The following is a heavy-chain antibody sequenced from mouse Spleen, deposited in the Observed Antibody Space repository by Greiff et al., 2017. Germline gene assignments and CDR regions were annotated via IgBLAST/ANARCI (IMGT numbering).Heavy chain of an antibody. Sequence: EVQLQESGPGLVKPSQSLSLTCTVTGYSITSDYAWNWIRQFPGNKLEWMGYISYSGSTSYNPSLKSRISITRDTSKNQFFLQLNSVTTEDTATYYCARYSYWYFDVWGAGTTVTVSS. CDR3: ARYSYWYFDV. CDR2: ISYSGST. CDR1: GYSITSDYA. J-gene: IGHJ1*01. V-gene: IGHV3-2*02.